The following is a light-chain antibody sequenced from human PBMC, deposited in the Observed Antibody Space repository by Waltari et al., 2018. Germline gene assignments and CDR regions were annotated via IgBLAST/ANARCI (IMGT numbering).Light chain of an antibody. Sequence: QSALIQPASVSGSPGQSITISCSGSSSDVGGSRSVSWYQQHPGKAPKMIIFDVFNRPSGVSLRFSDSKSGSTASLTISDLQTEDEADYYCGSYSTNTLPWIFGGGTKVTVL. CDR1: SSDVGGSRS. CDR3: GSYSTNTLPWI. CDR2: DVF. V-gene: IGLV2-14*01. J-gene: IGLJ2*01.